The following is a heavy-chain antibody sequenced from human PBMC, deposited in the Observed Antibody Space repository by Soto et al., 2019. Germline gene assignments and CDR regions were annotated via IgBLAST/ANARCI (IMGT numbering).Heavy chain of an antibody. V-gene: IGHV1-2*06. J-gene: IGHJ4*02. CDR3: ARGVSWYDY. CDR1: EYTFNLYY. Sequence: QVQLVQSAAEVRKPGASVKVSCKASEYTFNLYYIHWVRQAPGEGLEWMGRINPNSDVTNYAQKFQGRVTMTRDTSISTVYMDLSSLKSDDTAVYYCARGVSWYDYWGQGTLVTVS. D-gene: IGHD6-13*01. CDR2: INPNSDVT.